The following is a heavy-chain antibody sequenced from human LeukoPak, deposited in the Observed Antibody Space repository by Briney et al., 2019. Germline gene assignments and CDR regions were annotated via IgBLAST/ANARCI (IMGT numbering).Heavy chain of an antibody. CDR1: GFTFSNHV. V-gene: IGHV3-30*03. Sequence: PGRSLRLSCAASGFTFSNHVMHWVRQAPGKGLEWVAVISYDVSNKYYADSVKGRFTISRDNSKNPLYLQMNSLRAEDTAVYYCARDRPGISVAGALDYWGQGTLVTVSS. D-gene: IGHD6-19*01. J-gene: IGHJ4*02. CDR2: ISYDVSNK. CDR3: ARDRPGISVAGALDY.